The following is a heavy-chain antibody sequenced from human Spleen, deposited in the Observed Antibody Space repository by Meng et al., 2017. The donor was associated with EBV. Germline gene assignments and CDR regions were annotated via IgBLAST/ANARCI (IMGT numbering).Heavy chain of an antibody. J-gene: IGHJ5*02. V-gene: IGHV1-24*01. D-gene: IGHD2-21*02. Sequence: QVQLVQAGAAVKRAGASGEVPSKVSGYTLTDLSIHWVRQAPGKGLEWMGSFDPEDGETIYTQKFQGRFTMTEDTSTDTVYMQVSSLTSEDTAVYYCAANVTNCGGDCYRHLRFDPWGQGTLVTVS. CDR3: AANVTNCGGDCYRHLRFDP. CDR2: FDPEDGET. CDR1: GYTLTDLS.